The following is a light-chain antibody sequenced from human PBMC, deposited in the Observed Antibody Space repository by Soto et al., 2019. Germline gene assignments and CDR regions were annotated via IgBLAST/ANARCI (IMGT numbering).Light chain of an antibody. CDR2: AAS. CDR1: QSISSY. Sequence: DIQMTQSPSSLSASVGDRVTITCRASQSISSYLNWYQQKPGKAPKLLIYAASSLQSGVPSRFSGSGPGTDFTLTISSLQPEDFATYYCQQSYSTPRTFGQGTKGEIQ. CDR3: QQSYSTPRT. V-gene: IGKV1-39*01. J-gene: IGKJ1*01.